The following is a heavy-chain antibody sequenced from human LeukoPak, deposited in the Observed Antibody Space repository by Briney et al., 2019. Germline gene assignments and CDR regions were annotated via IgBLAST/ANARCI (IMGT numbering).Heavy chain of an antibody. J-gene: IGHJ4*02. CDR3: ARDRGFGDPTYYFDY. V-gene: IGHV4-59*01. CDR2: NYFSGST. CDR1: GGSIINYY. Sequence: SETLSLTRTVSGGSIINYYWSWIRQPPGKGLEWVGYNYFSGSTNYNPSLKSRVTISVDTSKNQFSLKLSSVTAADTAVYYCARDRGFGDPTYYFDYWGQGTLVTVSS. D-gene: IGHD3-10*01.